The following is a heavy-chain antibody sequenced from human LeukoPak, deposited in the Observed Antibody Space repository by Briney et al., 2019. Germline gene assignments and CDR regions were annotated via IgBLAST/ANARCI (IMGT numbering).Heavy chain of an antibody. CDR3: ARDSIAAALLSDY. Sequence: PSETLSLTCTVSGGSISSYYWSWIRQPPGKGLEWIGYISYSGSTNYNPSLKSRVTLSVDTSKNQFSLKLSSVTAEDPAVYYCARDSIAAALLSDYWGQGTLVTVSS. D-gene: IGHD6-13*01. V-gene: IGHV4-59*01. CDR1: GGSISSYY. CDR2: ISYSGST. J-gene: IGHJ4*02.